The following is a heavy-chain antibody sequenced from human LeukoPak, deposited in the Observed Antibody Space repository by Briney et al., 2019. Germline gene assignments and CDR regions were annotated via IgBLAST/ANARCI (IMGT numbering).Heavy chain of an antibody. CDR1: GGSFSGYY. Sequence: PSETVSLTCAVYGGSFSGYYWSWIRQPPGKGLEWMGEINHSGSTNYNPSLKSGGIISVDTSKNHFSTKPSSVTAADTAVYYCARSPNPKPYSSSSGGWFDPWGQGTLVTVSS. J-gene: IGHJ5*02. CDR3: ARSPNPKPYSSSSGGWFDP. V-gene: IGHV4-34*01. CDR2: INHSGST. D-gene: IGHD6-6*01.